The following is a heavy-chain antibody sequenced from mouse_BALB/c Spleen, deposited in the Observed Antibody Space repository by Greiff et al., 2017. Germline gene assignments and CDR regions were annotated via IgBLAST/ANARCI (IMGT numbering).Heavy chain of an antibody. J-gene: IGHJ2*01. CDR1: GYTFTSYW. CDR3: TREEGITTCFDY. V-gene: IGHV1-5*01. D-gene: IGHD1-1*01. Sequence: VQLQQSGTVLARPGASVKMSCKASGYTFTSYWMHWVKQRPGQGLEWIGAIYPGNSDTSYNQKFKGKAKLTAVTSTSTAYMELSSLTNEDSAVYYCTREEGITTCFDYWGQGTTLTVSS. CDR2: IYPGNSDT.